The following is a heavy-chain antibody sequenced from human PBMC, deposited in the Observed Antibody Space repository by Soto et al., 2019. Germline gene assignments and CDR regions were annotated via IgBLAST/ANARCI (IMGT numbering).Heavy chain of an antibody. CDR1: ESTFMNYY. Sequence: ASVKVSCKASESTFMNYYISWVRQATGQGLEWMGWMNPNSGNTGYALKFQGRVSMTRNTSIYTVYLELSSLASDDTAVYYCVRMASSGTLNWFDPWGQGTLVNVSS. V-gene: IGHV1-8*01. J-gene: IGHJ5*02. CDR2: MNPNSGNT. CDR3: VRMASSGTLNWFDP. D-gene: IGHD1-1*01.